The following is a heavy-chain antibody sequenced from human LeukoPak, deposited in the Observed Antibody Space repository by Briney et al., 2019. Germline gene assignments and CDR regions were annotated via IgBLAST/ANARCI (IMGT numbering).Heavy chain of an antibody. Sequence: PSETLSLTCAVYGGSFSGYYWSWIRQPPGKGLEWIGEINHSGSTYYNPSLKSRVTISVDTSKNQFSLKLSSVTAADTAVYYCARLLRRAFDIWGQGTMVTVSS. D-gene: IGHD2-15*01. CDR3: ARLLRRAFDI. J-gene: IGHJ3*02. CDR1: GGSFSGYY. V-gene: IGHV4-34*01. CDR2: INHSGST.